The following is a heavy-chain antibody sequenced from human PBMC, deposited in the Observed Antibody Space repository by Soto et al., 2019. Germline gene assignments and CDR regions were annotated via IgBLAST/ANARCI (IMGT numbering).Heavy chain of an antibody. D-gene: IGHD3-3*01. V-gene: IGHV4-39*01. CDR2: IYYSGST. J-gene: IGHJ6*03. CDR1: GGSISSSSYY. CDR3: ARSGGDFWSGRPNYYYYYMDV. Sequence: SETLSLTCIVSGGSISSSSYYWGWIRQPPGKGLEWIGSIYYSGSTYYNPSLKSRVTISVDTSKNQFYLKLSSVTAADTAVYYCARSGGDFWSGRPNYYYYYMDVWGKGTTVTVSS.